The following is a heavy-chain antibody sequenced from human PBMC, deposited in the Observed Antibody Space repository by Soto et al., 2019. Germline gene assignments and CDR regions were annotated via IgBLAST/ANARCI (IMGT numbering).Heavy chain of an antibody. V-gene: IGHV3-30*18. D-gene: IGHD3-16*02. CDR1: GFTFNSYG. CDR2: ISYDGSDK. J-gene: IGHJ4*02. CDR3: SKDLDGLQGLVDSSFCFDY. Sequence: QVQLVESGGGVVQPGRSLRLSCAASGFTFNSYGMHWVRQAPGKGLEWVAVISYDGSDKYYADSVKGRFTISRDNSKNTLYLQMNSLRAEGTAVYYCSKDLDGLQGLVDSSFCFDYWGQGTLVTVSS.